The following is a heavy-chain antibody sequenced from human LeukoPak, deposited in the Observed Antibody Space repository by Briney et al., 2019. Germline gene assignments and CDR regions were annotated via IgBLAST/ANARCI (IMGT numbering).Heavy chain of an antibody. CDR1: GGSFSGYY. CDR3: ASSSIAARRELRLLDY. Sequence: PSETLSLTCAVYGGSFSGYYWSWIRQPPGKGLEWIGEINHSGSTNYNPSLKSRVTISVDTSKNQFSLKLSSVTAADTAVYYCASSSIAARRELRLLDYWGQGTLVTVSS. V-gene: IGHV4-34*01. D-gene: IGHD6-6*01. J-gene: IGHJ4*02. CDR2: INHSGST.